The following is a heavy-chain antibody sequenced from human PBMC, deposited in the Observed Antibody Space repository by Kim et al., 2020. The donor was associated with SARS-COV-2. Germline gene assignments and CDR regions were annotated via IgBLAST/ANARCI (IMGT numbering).Heavy chain of an antibody. J-gene: IGHJ5*01. CDR3: ARNTNRWNNWLDF. CDR1: GYFFNTYD. CDR2: VTPSTGNT. Sequence: ASVKVSCKASGYFFNTYDINWVRQAPGQGLEWLGWVTPSTGNTGYAQKFKGRVTVTRDTSIRTVYMELSNLRSENTAVYYYARNTNRWNNWLDFWGEGNL. V-gene: IGHV1-8*01.